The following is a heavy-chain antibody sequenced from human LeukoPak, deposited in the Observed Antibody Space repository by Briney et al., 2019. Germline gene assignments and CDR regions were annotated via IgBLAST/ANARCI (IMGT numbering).Heavy chain of an antibody. Sequence: GGSLRLSCAASGFTLSIYAMTWVRQAPGKGLEWVSGIRNSGSTYYADSVEGRFTTSRDNSTTTVYRQTDPLRAKDTAVYYWATGHYPDAYYGGGCYYSDWGPGTQVTVSS. V-gene: IGHV3-23*01. CDR2: IRNSGST. D-gene: IGHD2-21*02. CDR3: ATGHYPDAYYGGGCYYSD. J-gene: IGHJ4*02. CDR1: GFTLSIYA.